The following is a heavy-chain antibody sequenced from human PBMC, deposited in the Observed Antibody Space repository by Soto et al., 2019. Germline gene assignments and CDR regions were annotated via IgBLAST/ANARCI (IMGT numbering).Heavy chain of an antibody. Sequence: PGGSLRLSCAASGFTFSNYWMSWVRQAPGKGLEWVANIKEDGSEQYYVDSVNGRFTISRDNTKNSLSLQMNSLRAEDTAVYYCATHPQYHFLTTSYNSDGGQGVLVTVSS. CDR2: IKEDGSEQ. D-gene: IGHD3-9*01. CDR3: ATHPQYHFLTTSYNSD. J-gene: IGHJ4*02. CDR1: GFTFSNYW. V-gene: IGHV3-7*01.